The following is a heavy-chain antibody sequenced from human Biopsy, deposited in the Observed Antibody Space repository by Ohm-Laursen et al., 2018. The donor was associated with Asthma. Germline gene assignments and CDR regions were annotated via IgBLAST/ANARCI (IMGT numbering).Heavy chain of an antibody. CDR1: GYNFISFA. CDR3: ARTYYDFLTGQVKDVFGV. J-gene: IGHJ3*01. CDR2: VNAGKGDT. Sequence: SLKVSCKASGYNFISFAIHWVRQAPGQRLEWMGWVNAGKGDTKYSQKFQGRVTITRDTSASTAHMELRSLRSEDTATYYGARTYYDFLTGQVKDVFGVWGQGTMVTVSS. V-gene: IGHV1-3*01. D-gene: IGHD3-9*01.